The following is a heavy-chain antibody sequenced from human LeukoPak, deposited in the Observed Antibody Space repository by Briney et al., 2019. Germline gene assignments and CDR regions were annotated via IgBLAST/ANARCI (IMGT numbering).Heavy chain of an antibody. CDR2: ISSSGSTI. CDR3: ARKNSYGQYYYYYYYMDV. J-gene: IGHJ6*03. Sequence: GGSLRLSCAASGFTFSSYEMNWVRQAPGKGLEWVSYISSSGSTIYYADSVKGRFTIPRDNAKNSLYLQMNSLRAEDTAVYYCARKNSYGQYYYYYYYMDVWGKGTTVTVSS. CDR1: GFTFSSYE. D-gene: IGHD5-18*01. V-gene: IGHV3-48*03.